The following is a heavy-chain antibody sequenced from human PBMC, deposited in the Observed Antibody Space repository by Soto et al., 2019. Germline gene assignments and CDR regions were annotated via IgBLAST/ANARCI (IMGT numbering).Heavy chain of an antibody. CDR1: GFTFSSYA. CDR2: ISGTGANT. Sequence: EVQLLESGGGLVQPGGSLRLSCAASGFTFSSYAMSWVRQVPGKGLEWVSAISGTGANTYYADSVKGRFTISRDNSKNSMYLQMNSMRADDAAVYYCATLRFCTSSSCNGRVGGYWGQGTLLTVSS. V-gene: IGHV3-23*01. CDR3: ATLRFCTSSSCNGRVGGY. D-gene: IGHD2-2*01. J-gene: IGHJ4*02.